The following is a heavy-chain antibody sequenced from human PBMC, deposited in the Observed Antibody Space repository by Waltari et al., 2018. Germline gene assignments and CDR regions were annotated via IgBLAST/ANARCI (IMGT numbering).Heavy chain of an antibody. J-gene: IGHJ4*02. D-gene: IGHD5-12*01. CDR3: ASTRDGYISFDY. CDR1: GGSISSGGSY. CDR2: IYYSGST. Sequence: QVQLQESGPGLVKPSQTLSLTCTVSGGSISSGGSYWSWIRQHPGKGLEWIGYIYYSGSTYYNPSLKSRVTISVDTSKNQFSLKLSSVTAADTAVYYCASTRDGYISFDYWGQGTLVTVSS. V-gene: IGHV4-31*03.